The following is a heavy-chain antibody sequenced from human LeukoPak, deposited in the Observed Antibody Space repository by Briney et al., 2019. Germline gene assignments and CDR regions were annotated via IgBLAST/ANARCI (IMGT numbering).Heavy chain of an antibody. CDR2: SSSSGSTI. Sequence: GGSLRLSYAASGFTVSSNYMSWIRQAPGMGLEWVSYSSSSGSTIYYADSVKGRFTISRDNAKNSLYLQMNSLRAEDTAVYYCARVSIRGLLWFGELSAFDYWGQGTLVTVSS. D-gene: IGHD3-10*01. V-gene: IGHV3-11*01. CDR3: ARVSIRGLLWFGELSAFDY. CDR1: GFTVSSNY. J-gene: IGHJ4*02.